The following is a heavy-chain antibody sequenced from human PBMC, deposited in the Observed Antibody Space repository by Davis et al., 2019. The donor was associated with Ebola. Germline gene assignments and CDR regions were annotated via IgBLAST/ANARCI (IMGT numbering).Heavy chain of an antibody. CDR3: ARDLGLDFAVVTYFDY. Sequence: GESLKISCAASGFTFNNYRMSWVRQVPGRGLEWVVNIQQDGGDKHYLESVKGRFTISRDNTKDLVFLELSSLRVEDTGVYYCARDLGLDFAVVTYFDYWGHGAPVTVSS. CDR2: IQQDGGDK. J-gene: IGHJ4*01. V-gene: IGHV3-7*01. D-gene: IGHD3-3*01. CDR1: GFTFNNYR.